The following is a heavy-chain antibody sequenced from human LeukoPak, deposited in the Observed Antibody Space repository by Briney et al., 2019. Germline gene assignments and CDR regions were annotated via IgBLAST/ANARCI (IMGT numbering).Heavy chain of an antibody. CDR2: ISYDGTYK. J-gene: IGHJ4*02. D-gene: IGHD4-11*01. CDR3: ARRDYYDYSPPFDY. CDR1: GFTFSSYA. V-gene: IGHV3-30*04. Sequence: SGGSLRLSCAASGFTFSSYAMHWVRQAPGKGLEWVAVISYDGTYKYYADSVKGRFTISRDNSRNTLYLQMNSLRAEDTAVYYCARRDYYDYSPPFDYWGRGTLVTVSS.